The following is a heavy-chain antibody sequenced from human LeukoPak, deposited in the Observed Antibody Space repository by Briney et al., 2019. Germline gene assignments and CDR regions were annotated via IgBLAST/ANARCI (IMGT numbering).Heavy chain of an antibody. D-gene: IGHD3-16*01. CDR3: ARDFNWAFDY. J-gene: IGHJ4*02. Sequence: GGSLRLSCAASGFTSSGSAMSWVRQAPGKGLEWVSLISFSGGSTYYADSVKGRFTISRDNSKDTVDLQMNSLRADDTAVYYCARDFNWAFDYWGQGTLVTVSS. CDR2: ISFSGGST. CDR1: GFTSSGSA. V-gene: IGHV3-23*01.